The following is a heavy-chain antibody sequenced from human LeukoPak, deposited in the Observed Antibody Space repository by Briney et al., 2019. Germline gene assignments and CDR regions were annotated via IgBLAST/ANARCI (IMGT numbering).Heavy chain of an antibody. D-gene: IGHD4-17*01. CDR1: GFTFSSYA. CDR2: ISYDGSNK. Sequence: GGSLRLSCAASGFTFSSYAIHWVRQAPGKGLEWVAVISYDGSNKYYADSVKGRFTISRDNSKNTLYLQMNSPRAEDTAVYYCAREPTAWGQGTLVTVSS. CDR3: AREPTA. V-gene: IGHV3-30*04. J-gene: IGHJ5*02.